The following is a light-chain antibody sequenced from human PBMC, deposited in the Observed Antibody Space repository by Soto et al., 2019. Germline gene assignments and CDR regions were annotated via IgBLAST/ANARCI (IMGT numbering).Light chain of an antibody. V-gene: IGLV2-14*01. J-gene: IGLJ3*02. Sequence: QSALTQPGSVSGSPGQSITISCTGTTSDVGGYNYVSWYQHHPGKAPKLMIYEVSNRPSRVSNRFSGSKSGNTASLTISGLQAEDDALYYCSSYTSRREVVFGGGTKLTVL. CDR1: TSDVGGYNY. CDR2: EVS. CDR3: SSYTSRREVV.